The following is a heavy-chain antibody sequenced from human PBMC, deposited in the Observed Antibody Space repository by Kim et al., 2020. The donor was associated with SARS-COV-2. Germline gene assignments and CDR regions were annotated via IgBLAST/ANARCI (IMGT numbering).Heavy chain of an antibody. J-gene: IGHJ4*02. V-gene: IGHV3-21*01. CDR3: ARRRAYCTNGVCAKGPFDY. Sequence: GGSLRLSCAASGFTFSSYSMNWVRQAPGKGLEWVSSISSSSSYIYYADSVKGRFTISRDNAKNSLYLQMNSLRAEDTAVYYCARRRAYCTNGVCAKGPFDYWGQGTLVTVSS. CDR2: ISSSSSYI. D-gene: IGHD2-8*01. CDR1: GFTFSSYS.